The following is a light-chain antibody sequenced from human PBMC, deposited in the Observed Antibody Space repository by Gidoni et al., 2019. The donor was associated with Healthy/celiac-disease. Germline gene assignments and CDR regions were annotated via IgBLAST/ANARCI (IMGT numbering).Light chain of an antibody. CDR3: QQYGSSSIT. CDR2: GAS. CDR1: QSVSSSY. J-gene: IGKJ5*01. V-gene: IGKV3-20*01. Sequence: EIVLTQSPGTLSLSPGERATLSCRASQSVSSSYLAWYQQKPGQAPRLFIYGASSRATGIPDRFSGSGSGTDFTLTISRLEPEDFAVYYCQQYGSSSITFGQGTRLEIK.